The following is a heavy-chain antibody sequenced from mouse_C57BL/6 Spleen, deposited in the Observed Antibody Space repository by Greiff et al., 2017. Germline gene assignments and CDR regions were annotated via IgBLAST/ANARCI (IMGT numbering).Heavy chain of an antibody. Sequence: VQLQQPGAELVRPGSSVQLSSQAPGSTFTSYLLHWLKRRPIQALEGICNIDPSDSGTHYNHKFKDKATLTVDKSSSTAYMQLSSLTSEDSAVYYCARGRCNYSMDYWGQGTSVTVAS. CDR1: GSTFTSYL. CDR2: IDPSDSGT. CDR3: ARGRCNYSMDY. J-gene: IGHJ4*01. V-gene: IGHV1-52*01. D-gene: IGHD2-1*01.